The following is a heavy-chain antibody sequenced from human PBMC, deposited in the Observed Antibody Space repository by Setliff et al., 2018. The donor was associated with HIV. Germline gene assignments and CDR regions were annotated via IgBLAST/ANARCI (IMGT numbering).Heavy chain of an antibody. Sequence: PSETLSLTCAVYGGSLSGHHWSWIRQTTGKGLEWIGDISHSGSTNYNPSLKSRVTISVDTSKNQFSLRLTSVTAADTAVYFCARGSRSPLVNKFRVTPAFDYWGQGTLVTV. D-gene: IGHD2-21*02. V-gene: IGHV4-34*01. CDR1: GGSLSGHH. CDR3: ARGSRSPLVNKFRVTPAFDY. CDR2: ISHSGST. J-gene: IGHJ4*01.